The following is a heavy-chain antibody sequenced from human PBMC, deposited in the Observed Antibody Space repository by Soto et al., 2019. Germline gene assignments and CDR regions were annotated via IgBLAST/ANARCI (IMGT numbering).Heavy chain of an antibody. Sequence: SETLSLTXTVSGGSISSSSYYWGWIRQPPGKGLEWIGSIYYSGSTYYNPSLKSRVTISVDTSKNQFSLKLSSVTAADTAVYYCARYHCSGGSCYSPYYYGMDVWGQGTTVTVSS. CDR3: ARYHCSGGSCYSPYYYGMDV. J-gene: IGHJ6*02. CDR1: GGSISSSSYY. V-gene: IGHV4-39*01. CDR2: IYYSGST. D-gene: IGHD2-15*01.